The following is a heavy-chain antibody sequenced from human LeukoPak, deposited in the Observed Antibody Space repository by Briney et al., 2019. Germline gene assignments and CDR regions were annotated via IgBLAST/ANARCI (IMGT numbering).Heavy chain of an antibody. V-gene: IGHV4-34*01. CDR1: GGSFSGYY. CDR2: IFYSGST. D-gene: IGHD4-17*01. CDR3: ARGSFPAYMTTVTTRAFPFDP. J-gene: IGHJ5*02. Sequence: SETLSLTCAVYGGSFSGYYWSWIRQPPGKGLEWIGNIFYSGSTYYSPSLKSRVTISLDTSRNQFSLNLSSVTAADTAVYYCARGSFPAYMTTVTTRAFPFDPWGQGTLVTVSS.